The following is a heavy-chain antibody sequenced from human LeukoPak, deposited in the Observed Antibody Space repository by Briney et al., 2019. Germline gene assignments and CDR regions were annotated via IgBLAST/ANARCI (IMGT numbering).Heavy chain of an antibody. Sequence: GGSPRLSCAASGFTFSSYSMNWVRQAPGKGLEWVSSISSSSSYIYYADSVKGRFTISRDNAKNSLYLQMNSLRAEDTAVYYCARDGYSSSSFYVHYYYYMDVWGKGTTVTVSS. CDR1: GFTFSSYS. J-gene: IGHJ6*03. CDR2: ISSSSSYI. V-gene: IGHV3-21*01. D-gene: IGHD6-6*01. CDR3: ARDGYSSSSFYVHYYYYMDV.